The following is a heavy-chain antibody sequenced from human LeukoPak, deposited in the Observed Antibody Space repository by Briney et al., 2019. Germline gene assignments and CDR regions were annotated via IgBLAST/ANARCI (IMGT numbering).Heavy chain of an antibody. CDR1: GYSFSTYW. CDR2: IYPGDSDT. CDR3: ARHGYYLGDYYGSGSYSRGAFDY. V-gene: IGHV5-51*01. D-gene: IGHD3-10*01. Sequence: GESLKISCKASGYSFSTYWVGWVRQMPGKGLEWMGIIYPGDSDTRYSPSFQGQVTISADKSISTAYLQWSSLKASDTAMYYCARHGYYLGDYYGSGSYSRGAFDYWGQGTLVTVSS. J-gene: IGHJ4*02.